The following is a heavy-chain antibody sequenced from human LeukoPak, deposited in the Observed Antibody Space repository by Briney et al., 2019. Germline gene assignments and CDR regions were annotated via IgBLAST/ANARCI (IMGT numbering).Heavy chain of an antibody. J-gene: IGHJ4*02. D-gene: IGHD1-26*01. CDR2: ISAYNGDT. Sequence: GASVKVSCKASGFTFTNYGFSWVRQAPGQGLEWMGWISAYNGDTNYEQKFQGRVTMTTDTSTSTAYMDLRSLRSDDTAVYYCARSHSGSYYGGDDYWGQGTLVTVSS. CDR1: GFTFTNYG. CDR3: ARSHSGSYYGGDDY. V-gene: IGHV1-18*01.